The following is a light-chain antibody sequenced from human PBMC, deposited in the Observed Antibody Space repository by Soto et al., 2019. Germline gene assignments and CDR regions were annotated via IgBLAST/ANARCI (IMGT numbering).Light chain of an antibody. V-gene: IGKV1-33*01. CDR1: QNINNY. CDR3: QQXXXXPT. J-gene: IGKJ5*01. Sequence: DIPMTQSPSSLSASFGDSVTIXXRASQNINNYLNWYPQKPGRAPELLIYDAYNLEAGVPSRFRGSGSGTDFTFTISRLQPEDIATXXXQQXXXXPTFXXGTRLEIK. CDR2: DAY.